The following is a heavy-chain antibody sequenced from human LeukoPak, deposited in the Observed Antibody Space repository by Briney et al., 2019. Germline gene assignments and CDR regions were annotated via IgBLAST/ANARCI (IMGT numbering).Heavy chain of an antibody. CDR2: INHSGST. CDR1: GGSFSGYY. J-gene: IGHJ4*02. D-gene: IGHD5-18*01. V-gene: IGHV4-34*01. CDR3: ARVSESAGYSDY. Sequence: SETLSLTCAVYGGSFSGYYGSWIRQPPGKGLEWIGEINHSGSTNYNPSLKSRVTISVDTSKNQFSLKLSSVTAADTAVYYCARVSESAGYSDYWGQGTLVTVSS.